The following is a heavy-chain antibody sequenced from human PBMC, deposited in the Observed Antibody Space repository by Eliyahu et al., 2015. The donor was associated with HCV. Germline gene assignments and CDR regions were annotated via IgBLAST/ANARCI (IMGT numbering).Heavy chain of an antibody. J-gene: IGHJ5*02. D-gene: IGHD6-19*01. CDR3: ASGGGGIAVAGTGGWFDP. V-gene: IGHV4-59*01. Sequence: QVQLQESGPGLVKPSETLSLTCTVPGGSITTYYWSWXRPPPGKGXXWIGYXHYSGSTNXNPSLKSRVTISVDTSKNQFSLNLTSVTAADTAVYYCASGGGGIAVAGTGGWFDPWGQGTLVTVSS. CDR1: GGSITTYY. CDR2: XHYSGST.